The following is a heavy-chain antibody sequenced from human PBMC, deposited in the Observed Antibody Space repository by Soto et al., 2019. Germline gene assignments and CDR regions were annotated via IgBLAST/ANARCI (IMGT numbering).Heavy chain of an antibody. Sequence: QLVQSGAEVKKPGASVRVSCTASGYTFTNHDINWVRQATGQGPGWIGWMHANSDNTGYAERFQGRVTNPRNASITTAYLELRALTSEDTAVYSCAGLSQCSTGVCYIGDWYFDLWGRGTLVTVSS. J-gene: IGHJ2*01. CDR3: AGLSQCSTGVCYIGDWYFDL. D-gene: IGHD2-8*01. V-gene: IGHV1-8*01. CDR2: MHANSDNT. CDR1: GYTFTNHD.